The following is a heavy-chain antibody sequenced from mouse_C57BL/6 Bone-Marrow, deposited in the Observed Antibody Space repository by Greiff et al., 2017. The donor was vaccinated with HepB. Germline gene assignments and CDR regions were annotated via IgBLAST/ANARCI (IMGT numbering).Heavy chain of an antibody. D-gene: IGHD2-4*01. Sequence: QVQLQQPGAELVKPGASVKMSCKASGYTFTSYWITWVKQRPGQGLEWIGDIYPGSGSTNYNEKFKSKATLTVDTTSSTAYMQLSSLTSEDSAVYYCARSGEMITPEYDAMDYWGEGTAVTVSS. J-gene: IGHJ4*01. V-gene: IGHV1-55*01. CDR3: ARSGEMITPEYDAMDY. CDR2: IYPGSGST. CDR1: GYTFTSYW.